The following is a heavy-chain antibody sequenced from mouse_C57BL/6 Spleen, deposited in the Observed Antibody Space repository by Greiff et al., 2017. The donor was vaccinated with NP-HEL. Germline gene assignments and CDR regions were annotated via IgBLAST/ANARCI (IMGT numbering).Heavy chain of an antibody. CDR2: ISYDGSN. V-gene: IGHV3-6*01. Sequence: VQLQQSGPGLVKPSQSLSLTCSVTGYSITSGYYWNWIRQFPGNKLEWMGYISYDGSNNYNPSLKNRISITRDTSKNQFFLKLNSVTTEDTATYYCASGIYDGYYPAWFAYWGQGTLVTVSA. CDR1: GYSITSGYY. J-gene: IGHJ3*01. D-gene: IGHD2-3*01. CDR3: ASGIYDGYYPAWFAY.